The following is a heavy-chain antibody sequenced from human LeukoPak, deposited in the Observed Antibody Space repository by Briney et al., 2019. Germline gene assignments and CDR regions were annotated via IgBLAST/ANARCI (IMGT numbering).Heavy chain of an antibody. CDR2: ISSSSSYI. V-gene: IGHV3-21*01. D-gene: IGHD4-17*01. Sequence: PGGSLRLSCAASGFTFSSYSMNWVRQPPGKGLEWVSSISSSSSYIYYADSVKGRFTISRDNAKNSVYLQMNSLRVEDTAVYYCARASDCGDHFSGMDVWGQGTTVTVSS. J-gene: IGHJ6*02. CDR3: ARASDCGDHFSGMDV. CDR1: GFTFSSYS.